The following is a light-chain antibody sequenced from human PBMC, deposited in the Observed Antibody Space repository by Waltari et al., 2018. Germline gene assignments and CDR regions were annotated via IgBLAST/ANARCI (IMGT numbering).Light chain of an antibody. J-gene: IGLJ3*02. CDR3: CSSIGATSDWV. Sequence: QSALTQPRSVSGSPGQSVTVASTASSNDVVGYAFVSWYQMHPGKAPKLIIYDVTTRPSGVPDRFSGSKSANTASLTISGLQSEDEADYYCCSSIGATSDWVFGGGTRVTVL. CDR2: DVT. CDR1: SNDVVGYAF. V-gene: IGLV2-11*01.